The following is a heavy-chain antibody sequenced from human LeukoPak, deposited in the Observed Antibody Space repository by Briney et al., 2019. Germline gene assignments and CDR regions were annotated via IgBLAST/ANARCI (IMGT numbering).Heavy chain of an antibody. CDR2: INSNGDST. CDR1: GFTFSSYS. J-gene: IGHJ4*02. D-gene: IGHD1-26*01. V-gene: IGHV3-64*02. Sequence: GSLRLSCAASGFTFSSYSMHWVRQAPGKGLEYLSAINSNGDSTYYADSVKGRFTIFRDNSKNTLSLQMGSLRPEDTAVYYCARGGRYGGRYYFDYWGQGALVSVSS. CDR3: ARGGRYGGRYYFDY.